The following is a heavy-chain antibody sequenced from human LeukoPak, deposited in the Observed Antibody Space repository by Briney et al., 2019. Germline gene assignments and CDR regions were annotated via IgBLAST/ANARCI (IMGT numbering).Heavy chain of an antibody. CDR2: FDPEDGET. CDR1: GYTLTELS. V-gene: IGHV1-24*01. Sequence: ASVKVSCKVSGYTLTELSMHWVRQAPGKGLEWMGGFDPEDGETIYAQKFQGRVTMTEDTSTATAYMELSSLRSEDTAVYYCASVVPAATYYFDYWGQGTLVTVSS. CDR3: ASVVPAATYYFDY. J-gene: IGHJ4*02. D-gene: IGHD2-2*01.